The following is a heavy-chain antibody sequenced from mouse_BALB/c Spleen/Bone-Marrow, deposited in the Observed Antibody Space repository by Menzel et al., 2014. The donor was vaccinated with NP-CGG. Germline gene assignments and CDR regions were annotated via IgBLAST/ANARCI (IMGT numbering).Heavy chain of an antibody. Sequence: QVHVKQSGAELVKPGASVKMSCKASGYTFTSYWMHWVKQRPGQGLEWIGVIDPSDSYTSYNQKFKGKATLTVDTSSSTAYMQLSSLTSEDSAVYYCTIYYRSFAYWGQGTLVTVPA. CDR3: TIYYRSFAY. CDR1: GYTFTSYW. V-gene: IGHV1S127*01. J-gene: IGHJ3*01. CDR2: IDPSDSYT. D-gene: IGHD2-14*01.